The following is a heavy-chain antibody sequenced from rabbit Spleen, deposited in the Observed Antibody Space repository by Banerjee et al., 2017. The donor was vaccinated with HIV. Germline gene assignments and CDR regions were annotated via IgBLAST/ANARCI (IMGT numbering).Heavy chain of an antibody. Sequence: QEQLVESGGGLVQPGGSLKLSCKASGFDFSSYGVSWVHQPPGKGLEWIGYIDPLFGSTYYANWVNGRFSISRENTQNTVYLQLNSLTAADTATYFCVRDQAGYAGFGPFYFNLWGPGTLVTVS. J-gene: IGHJ4*01. V-gene: IGHV1S47*01. CDR3: VRDQAGYAGFGPFYFNL. D-gene: IGHD4-2*01. CDR1: GFDFSSYG. CDR2: IDPLFGST.